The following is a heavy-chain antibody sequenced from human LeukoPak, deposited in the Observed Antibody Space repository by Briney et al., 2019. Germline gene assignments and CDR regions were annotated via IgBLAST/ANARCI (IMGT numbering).Heavy chain of an antibody. CDR1: GFTFSDYW. Sequence: GGSLRLSCAVSGFTFSDYWMTWVRQAPGKGLEWVANIEQDGSEKNYVDSVKGRFTISRDNAKNSVYLQMHSLRGEDTAVYYCARDTSPYTGTIWSDAFDIWGQGTMVTVSS. V-gene: IGHV3-7*01. CDR3: ARDTSPYTGTIWSDAFDI. CDR2: IEQDGSEK. D-gene: IGHD2-2*01. J-gene: IGHJ3*02.